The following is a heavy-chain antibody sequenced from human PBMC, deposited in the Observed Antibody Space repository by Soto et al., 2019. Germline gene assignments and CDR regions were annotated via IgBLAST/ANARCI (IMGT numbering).Heavy chain of an antibody. CDR2: ISDSSTYI. J-gene: IGHJ4*02. V-gene: IGHV3-21*01. CDR1: GFTFNIYS. CDR3: ARELSFDY. Sequence: GGSLRLSCVASGFTFNIYSMNWVRQAPERGLEWVSSISDSSTYIFYADSVKGRFTISRDNAKNSLYLQMNSLRAEDTAVYYCARELSFDYWGQGTLVTVSS.